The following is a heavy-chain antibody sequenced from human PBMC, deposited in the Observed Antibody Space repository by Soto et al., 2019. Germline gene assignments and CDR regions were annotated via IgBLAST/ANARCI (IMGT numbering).Heavy chain of an antibody. D-gene: IGHD2-8*01. CDR1: GYTFTSYD. CDR3: ARTGRSNRANTYYYMDV. CDR2: MNPNSGNT. Sequence: ASVKVSCKASGYTFTSYDINWVRQATGQGLERMGWMNPNSGNTGYAQKIQGRVTMTRNTSISTAYMERISLRSVDPAVYYCARTGRSNRANTYYYMDVWGKGTTVTVSS. J-gene: IGHJ6*03. V-gene: IGHV1-8*01.